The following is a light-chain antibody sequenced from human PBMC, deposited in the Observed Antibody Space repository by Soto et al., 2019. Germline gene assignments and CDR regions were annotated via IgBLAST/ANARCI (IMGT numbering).Light chain of an antibody. V-gene: IGLV1-44*01. Sequence: QSVLTQPPSASGTPGQRVTISCSGSRSNIGNNAVTWYQQFPGTAPKLLIYNNNQRPSGVPDRFSGSKSGTSASLATSGLQSEVGAAYYCATWADSLNARGVFGGGTKLTVL. J-gene: IGLJ3*02. CDR2: NNN. CDR3: ATWADSLNARGV. CDR1: RSNIGNNA.